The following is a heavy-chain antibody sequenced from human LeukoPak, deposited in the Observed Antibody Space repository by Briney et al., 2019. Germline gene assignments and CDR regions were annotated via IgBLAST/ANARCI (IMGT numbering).Heavy chain of an antibody. J-gene: IGHJ4*02. V-gene: IGHV3-7*01. CDR2: IKYDGNEE. D-gene: IGHD1-1*01. CDR3: KSGGAAPGSFDY. Sequence: GGSLRLSCTASGFTFSSYWMSWMRQAPGKGLEWVANIKYDGNEEYYVDSVRGRFTISRDNAKNSLYLQLNSLRVEDTAVYYCKSGGAAPGSFDYWGQGTLVTVSP. CDR1: GFTFSSYW.